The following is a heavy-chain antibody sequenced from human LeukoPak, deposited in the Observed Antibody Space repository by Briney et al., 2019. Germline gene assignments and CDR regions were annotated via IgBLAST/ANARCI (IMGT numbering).Heavy chain of an antibody. CDR2: IYYSGST. CDR3: ARGSYDYGWFDP. Sequence: SETLSLTCTASGGSISSYYWSWIRQPPGKGLEWIGYIYYSGSTNYNPSLKSRVTISVDTSKNQFSLKLSSVTAADTAVYYCARGSYDYGWFDPWGQGTLVTVSS. V-gene: IGHV4-59*01. D-gene: IGHD5-12*01. CDR1: GGSISSYY. J-gene: IGHJ5*02.